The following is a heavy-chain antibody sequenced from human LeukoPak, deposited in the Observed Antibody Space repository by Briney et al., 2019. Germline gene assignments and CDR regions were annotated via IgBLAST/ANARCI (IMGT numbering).Heavy chain of an antibody. CDR2: IRSISSYI. V-gene: IGHV3-21*01. CDR1: GVTFSSYS. D-gene: IGHD2-2*01. CDR3: ARGDGYCSSTSCRPY. Sequence: GGSLRLSCAASGVTFSSYSMNWVRQAPGKGLEWVSSIRSISSYISYAASVKGRFPISRDNAKTSLYLQMNSLRAEDTAVYYCARGDGYCSSTSCRPYWGQGTLVTVSS. J-gene: IGHJ1*01.